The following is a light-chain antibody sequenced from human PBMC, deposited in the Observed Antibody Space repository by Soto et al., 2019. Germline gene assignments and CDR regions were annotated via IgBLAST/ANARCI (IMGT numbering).Light chain of an antibody. CDR3: QQSYSTPIT. V-gene: IGKV1-39*01. CDR1: QSISSY. J-gene: IGKJ5*01. CDR2: AAS. Sequence: GARVTITCRASQSISSYLNWYQQKPGKAPNLLIYAASSLQSGVPSRFSGSGSGTDFTLTINSLHPEDFATYYCQQSYSTPITFGQGTLLEIK.